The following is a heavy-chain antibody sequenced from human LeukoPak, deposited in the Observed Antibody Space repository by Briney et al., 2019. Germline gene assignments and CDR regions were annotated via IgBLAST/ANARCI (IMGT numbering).Heavy chain of an antibody. CDR1: GDSINGCF. CDR3: ARHGNTGPVSGLPLDH. CDR2: IYYRGGT. Sequence: SETLSLTCTVSGDSINGCFWSWIRQPPGQGLEWVGYIYYRGGTSYNPSLGGRITVSLDTSRNQFFLRLSSVTPADTAMYYCARHGNTGPVSGLPLDHWGHGTLVSVSS. D-gene: IGHD6-19*01. J-gene: IGHJ4*01. V-gene: IGHV4-59*08.